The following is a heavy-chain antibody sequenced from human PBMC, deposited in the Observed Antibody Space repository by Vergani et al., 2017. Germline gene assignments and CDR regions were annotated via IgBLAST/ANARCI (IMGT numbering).Heavy chain of an antibody. V-gene: IGHV4-31*03. CDR1: GGSISSGGYY. CDR2: IYYSGST. Sequence: QVQLQESGPGLVKPSQTLSLTCTVSGGSISSGGYYWSWIRQHPGKGLEWIGYIYYSGSTYYNPSLKSRVTISVDTSKNQFSLKLSSVTAADTAVYYCAREKAMVRGVVIYYYYGIDVWGQGTTVTVSS. CDR3: AREKAMVRGVVIYYYYGIDV. D-gene: IGHD3-10*01. J-gene: IGHJ6*02.